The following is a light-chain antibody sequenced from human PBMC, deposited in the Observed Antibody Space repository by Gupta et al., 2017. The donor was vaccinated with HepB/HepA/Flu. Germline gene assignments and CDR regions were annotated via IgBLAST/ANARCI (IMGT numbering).Light chain of an antibody. CDR2: NND. CDR1: TSNIGSKV. CDR3: AAWDTSLTAWV. Sequence: QSVLTQPPSASGTPRQRVTLSCSGSTSNIGSKVVNWFQQLPGTAPKLLIYNNDQRPSGVPDRFSGSKSGTSASLAISGLQSEDEADYYCAAWDTSLTAWVFGGGTKLTV. J-gene: IGLJ3*02. V-gene: IGLV1-44*01.